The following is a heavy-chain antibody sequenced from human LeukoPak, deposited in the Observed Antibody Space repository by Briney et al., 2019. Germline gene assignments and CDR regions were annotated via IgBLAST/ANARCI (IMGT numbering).Heavy chain of an antibody. V-gene: IGHV3-21*01. Sequence: GGSLRLSCAASGFTFSSYEMNWVRQAPGKGLEWVPSISSTSTYIYYADSVKGRFTISRDYPKNSLYLQMNSLRAEDTAVYYCARAPTSEQQLQFDYWGQGTLVTVSS. CDR1: GFTFSSYE. D-gene: IGHD6-13*01. CDR2: ISSTSTYI. CDR3: ARAPTSEQQLQFDY. J-gene: IGHJ4*02.